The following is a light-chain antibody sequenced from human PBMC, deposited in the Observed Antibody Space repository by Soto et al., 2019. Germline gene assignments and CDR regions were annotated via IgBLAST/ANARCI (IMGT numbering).Light chain of an antibody. V-gene: IGLV1-51*01. Sequence: QSVLTQPPSVSAAPGQKVTISCSGSSSNIGNNYVSWYQQLPGTAPKLLIYDNNKRPSGIPDRFSGSKSGTSATLGITGLQTGDEADYYRGTWDSSLSAVVFGGGTNVTV. CDR2: DNN. CDR1: SSNIGNNY. CDR3: GTWDSSLSAVV. J-gene: IGLJ2*01.